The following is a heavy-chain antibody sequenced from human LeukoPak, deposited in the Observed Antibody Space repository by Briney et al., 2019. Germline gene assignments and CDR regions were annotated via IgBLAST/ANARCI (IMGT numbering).Heavy chain of an antibody. J-gene: IGHJ4*02. CDR1: GGTFSSYA. CDR2: IIPIFGTA. CDR3: ARHPTMYYDFWSGYYRG. V-gene: IGHV1-69*05. D-gene: IGHD3-3*01. Sequence: SVKVSCKASGGTFSSYAISWVRQAPGQGLEWMGGIIPIFGTANYAQKFQGRVTITTDESTSTAYMELSSLRSEDTAVYYCARHPTMYYDFWSGYYRGWGQGTLVTVSS.